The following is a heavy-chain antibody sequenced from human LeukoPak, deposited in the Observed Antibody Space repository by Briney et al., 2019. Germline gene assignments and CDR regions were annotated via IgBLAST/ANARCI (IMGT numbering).Heavy chain of an antibody. Sequence: GGSLRLSCAASGFTFSSYSMNWVRQAPGKGLEWVANIKPDGGEKYYVDSVKGRFTISRDNAKKSLYLQMNSLRAEDTAVYYCARGRDGYNLVDAFDIWGQGTMVTVSS. V-gene: IGHV3-7*01. J-gene: IGHJ3*02. CDR2: IKPDGGEK. D-gene: IGHD5-24*01. CDR1: GFTFSSYS. CDR3: ARGRDGYNLVDAFDI.